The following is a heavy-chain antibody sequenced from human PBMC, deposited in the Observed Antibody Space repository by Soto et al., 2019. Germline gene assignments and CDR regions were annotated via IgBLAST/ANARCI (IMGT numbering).Heavy chain of an antibody. CDR3: ARGYSSGWYPAYYYGMDV. J-gene: IGHJ6*02. V-gene: IGHV4-34*01. Sequence: SETLSLTXAVYGGSFSGYYWSWIRQPPGKGLEWIGEINHSGSTNYNPSLKSRVTISVDTSKNQFSLKLSSVTAADTAVYYCARGYSSGWYPAYYYGMDVWGQGTTVTVSS. D-gene: IGHD6-19*01. CDR1: GGSFSGYY. CDR2: INHSGST.